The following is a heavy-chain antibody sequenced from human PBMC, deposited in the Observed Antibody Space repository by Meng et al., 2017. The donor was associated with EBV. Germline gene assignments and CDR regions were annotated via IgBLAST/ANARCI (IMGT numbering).Heavy chain of an antibody. J-gene: IGHJ4*02. V-gene: IGHV1-69*01. CDR2: FLPRLGAP. CDR1: GGPFRYDA. Sequence: QVHLVRSAAEVKKPGSSVKVSCKTSGGPFRYDAISWVRQAPGQGLEWLGGFLPRLGAPNYAQKFHGRVKITADESTSTHYMDLSSLRSEDTAIYYCASESGRGYTPDYWGQGTLVTVSS. CDR3: ASESGRGYTPDY. D-gene: IGHD3-10*01.